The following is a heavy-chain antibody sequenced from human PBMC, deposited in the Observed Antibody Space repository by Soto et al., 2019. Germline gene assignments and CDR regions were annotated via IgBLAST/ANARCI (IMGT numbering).Heavy chain of an antibody. CDR3: ARAHYGDYGYGMDV. CDR2: IHHSGGT. CDR1: SGSISSNNW. V-gene: IGHV4-4*02. J-gene: IGHJ6*02. Sequence: SETLSLTCAVSSGSISSNNWWSWVRQPPGKGLEWIGEIHHSGGTNYNPSLKSRVTISVDRSKNQFSLKLSSVTAADTAVYYCARAHYGDYGYGMDVWGQGTTVTVSS. D-gene: IGHD4-17*01.